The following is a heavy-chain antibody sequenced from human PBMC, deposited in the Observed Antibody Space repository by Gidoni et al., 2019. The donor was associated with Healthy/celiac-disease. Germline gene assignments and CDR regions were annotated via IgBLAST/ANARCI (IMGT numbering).Heavy chain of an antibody. CDR3: ARDRGLGPYYYDSSGYYDYGMDV. V-gene: IGHV1-69*04. J-gene: IGHJ6*02. CDR2: IIPILGIA. CDR1: GGTFSSYA. Sequence: QVQLVQSGAEVKKPGSSVKVSCKASGGTFSSYAIRWVRQAPGQGLEWMGRIIPILGIANYAQKFQGRVTITADKSTSTAYMELSSLRSEDTAVYYCARDRGLGPYYYDSSGYYDYGMDVWGQGTTVTVSS. D-gene: IGHD3-22*01.